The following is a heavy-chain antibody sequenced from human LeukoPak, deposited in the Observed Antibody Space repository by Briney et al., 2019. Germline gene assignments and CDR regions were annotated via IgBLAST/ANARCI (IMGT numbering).Heavy chain of an antibody. D-gene: IGHD2-15*01. CDR3: ARGLKYCSGGSCYYYYYYMDV. Sequence: PSETLSLTCAVYGGSFSGYYWSWIRQPPGKGLEWIGEINHSGSTNYNPSLKSRVTISVDTSKNQFSLKLSSVTAADTAVYYCARGLKYCSGGSCYYYYYYMDVWGKGTTVTVSS. CDR1: GGSFSGYY. J-gene: IGHJ6*03. CDR2: INHSGST. V-gene: IGHV4-34*01.